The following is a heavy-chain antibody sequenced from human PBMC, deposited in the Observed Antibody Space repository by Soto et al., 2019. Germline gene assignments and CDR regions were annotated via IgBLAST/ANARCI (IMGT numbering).Heavy chain of an antibody. J-gene: IGHJ5*02. CDR1: GVTFSSYS. Sequence: GGSLRLSCTASGVTFSSYSMSWVRQAPGKGLEWVSYITSSSSTLYYADSVEGRFTISRDNAKNSLYLQMNSLRDEDTAVYYCARVYYYDSSALFDPWGQGTLVTVSS. CDR2: ITSSSSTL. V-gene: IGHV3-48*02. CDR3: ARVYYYDSSALFDP. D-gene: IGHD3-22*01.